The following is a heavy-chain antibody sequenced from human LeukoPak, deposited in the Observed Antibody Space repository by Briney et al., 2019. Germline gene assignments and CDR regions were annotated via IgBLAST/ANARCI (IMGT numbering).Heavy chain of an antibody. CDR1: GFTFSSYA. D-gene: IGHD4-17*01. Sequence: GGSLRLSCAAPGFTFSSYAMHWVRQAPGKGLGWVAVISYDGSNKYYADSVKGRFTISRDNSKNTLYLQMNSLRAEDTAVYYCARPPYGDYDGSPYYFDYWGQGTLVTVSS. CDR3: ARPPYGDYDGSPYYFDY. J-gene: IGHJ4*02. CDR2: ISYDGSNK. V-gene: IGHV3-30-3*01.